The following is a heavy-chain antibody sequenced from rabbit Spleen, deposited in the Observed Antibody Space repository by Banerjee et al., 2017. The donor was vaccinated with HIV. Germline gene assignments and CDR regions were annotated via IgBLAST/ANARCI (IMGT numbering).Heavy chain of an antibody. J-gene: IGHJ6*01. CDR3: ARDTSSSFSSYGMDL. CDR1: GVSFSGSSY. CDR2: IDTGSSGFT. D-gene: IGHD1-1*01. V-gene: IGHV1S40*01. Sequence: QSLEESGGDLVKPGASLTLTCIASGVSFSGSSYMCWVRQAPGKGLEWIACIDTGSSGFTYFASWAKDRFPIAKTSSTTVTLQMTSLTAADTATYFCARDTSSSFSSYGMDLWGPGTLVTVS.